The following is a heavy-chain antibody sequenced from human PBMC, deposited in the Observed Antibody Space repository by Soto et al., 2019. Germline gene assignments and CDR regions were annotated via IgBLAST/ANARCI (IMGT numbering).Heavy chain of an antibody. J-gene: IGHJ4*02. CDR2: SYHSGAT. D-gene: IGHD3-16*01. Sequence: LSLTCAVSGGSISSSNWWSWVRQPPGKGLEWIGESYHSGATNYNPSLKSRVTISVDKSKKYFSLRLSSVTAADTAVYYCARINAYNIDSWGQGNLVTVSS. V-gene: IGHV4-4*02. CDR1: GGSISSSNW. CDR3: ARINAYNIDS.